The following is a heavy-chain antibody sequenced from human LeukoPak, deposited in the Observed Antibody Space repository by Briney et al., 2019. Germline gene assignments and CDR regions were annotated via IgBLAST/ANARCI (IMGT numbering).Heavy chain of an antibody. CDR1: GGSVSNYY. CDR3: ARVKGREGSTAIIDY. Sequence: SETLSLTRTVSGGSVSNYYWSWIRQSPGKGLEWIGYISHSGSVNYNPSLKSRVTMSVDTSKNQFSLKLSSVTAADTAVYYCARVKGREGSTAIIDYWGQGTLVTVSS. CDR2: ISHSGSV. D-gene: IGHD3-10*01. V-gene: IGHV4-59*02. J-gene: IGHJ4*02.